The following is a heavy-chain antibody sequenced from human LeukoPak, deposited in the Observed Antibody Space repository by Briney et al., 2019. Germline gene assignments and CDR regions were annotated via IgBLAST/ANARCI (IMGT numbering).Heavy chain of an antibody. J-gene: IGHJ6*02. Sequence: PSETLSLTCTVSGGSISSYYWSWIRQPPGKGLEWIGYIYYSGSTNYNPSLKSRVTISVDTSKNQFSLKLSSVTAADTAVYYCARERKEVGGGPNVWGSYRYSHSNYYYYGMDVWGQGTTVTVSS. CDR1: GGSISSYY. CDR3: ARERKEVGGGPNVWGSYRYSHSNYYYYGMDV. V-gene: IGHV4-59*01. CDR2: IYYSGST. D-gene: IGHD3-16*02.